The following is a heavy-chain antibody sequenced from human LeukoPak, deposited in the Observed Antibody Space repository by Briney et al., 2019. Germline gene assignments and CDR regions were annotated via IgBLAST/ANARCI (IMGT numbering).Heavy chain of an antibody. V-gene: IGHV3-23*05. CDR3: SKDVVPDSGWDLDY. CDR1: GFSFSTYS. Sequence: EGSLRLSCTASGFSFSTYSMTWVRQGPGKGLEWVSSIYNSGSKTSYADSVKGRFTISRDNSKNTLYLQMNSLTAEDTAIYYCSKDVVPDSGWDLDYWGQGTLVTVSS. CDR2: IYNSGSKT. D-gene: IGHD6-19*01. J-gene: IGHJ4*02.